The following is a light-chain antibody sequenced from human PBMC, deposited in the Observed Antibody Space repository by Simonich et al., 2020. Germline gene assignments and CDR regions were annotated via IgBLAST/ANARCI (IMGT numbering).Light chain of an antibody. CDR2: DVS. J-gene: IGLJ3*02. V-gene: IGLV2-14*01. Sequence: QSALTQPASVSGSPGQSITISCTGTSSDVGGYNYVSWYQQHPGKPPKLMIYDVSHRPSGVSNRFSGSKSGNTASLTISGLQAEDEADYYCSSYTSSSTWVFGGGTKLTVL. CDR3: SSYTSSSTWV. CDR1: SSDVGGYNY.